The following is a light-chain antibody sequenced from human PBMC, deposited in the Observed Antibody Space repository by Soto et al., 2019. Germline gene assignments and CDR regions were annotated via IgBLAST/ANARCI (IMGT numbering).Light chain of an antibody. CDR3: CSYAGSYTHV. J-gene: IGLJ1*01. Sequence: QSAPTQPRSVSGSPGQSVTFSCTGTSSDVGAYIYVSWYQQHPGKAPKLIIYDVIKRPSGVPDRFSGSKSGNTASLTISGLQAEDEADYYCCSYAGSYTHVFGTGTKLTVL. CDR1: SSDVGAYIY. V-gene: IGLV2-11*01. CDR2: DVI.